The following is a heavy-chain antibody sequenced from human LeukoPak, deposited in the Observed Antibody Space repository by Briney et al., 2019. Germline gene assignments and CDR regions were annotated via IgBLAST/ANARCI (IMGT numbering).Heavy chain of an antibody. CDR1: GYTFTGYY. Sequence: GASVKVSCKASGYTFTGYYMHWVRQAPGQGLEWVGWINPNSGGTNYAQKFQGRVTMTRDTSISTAYMELSRLRSDDTAVYYCARDERYSSNWFDPWGQGTLVTVSS. CDR2: INPNSGGT. V-gene: IGHV1-2*02. CDR3: ARDERYSSNWFDP. J-gene: IGHJ5*02. D-gene: IGHD6-13*01.